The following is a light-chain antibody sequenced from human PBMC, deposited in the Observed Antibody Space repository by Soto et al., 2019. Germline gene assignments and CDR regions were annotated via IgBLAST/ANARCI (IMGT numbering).Light chain of an antibody. V-gene: IGKV3-15*01. CDR1: KSVSSN. J-gene: IGKJ2*01. CDR2: GAS. Sequence: EIVMTQSPGTLSVSPGERAILSCRASKSVSSNLAWYQQKPGQAPRLLIYGASTRATGVPARFSGSGSVTEFTLTISSLHSEDFAVYYCQQYNNWPLYTFGQGTKLDIK. CDR3: QQYNNWPLYT.